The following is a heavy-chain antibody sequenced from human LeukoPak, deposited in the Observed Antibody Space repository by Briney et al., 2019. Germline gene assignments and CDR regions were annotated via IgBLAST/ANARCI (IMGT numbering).Heavy chain of an antibody. D-gene: IGHD3-9*01. CDR3: ARSDYDILTGYPVDPFDY. V-gene: IGHV5-51*01. CDR1: GYSFTSYG. Sequence: GEPLKISCKGSGYSFTSYGIGWVRQMPGKGLEWLGIIYPGDSDTRYSPSFQGQVTISADKSISTAYLQWSSLKASDTAMYYCARSDYDILTGYPVDPFDYWGQGTLVTVSS. J-gene: IGHJ4*02. CDR2: IYPGDSDT.